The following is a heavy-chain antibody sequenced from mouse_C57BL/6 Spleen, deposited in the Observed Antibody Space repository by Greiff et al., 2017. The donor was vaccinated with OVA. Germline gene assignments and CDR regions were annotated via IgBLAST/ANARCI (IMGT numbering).Heavy chain of an antibody. Sequence: VQLQQPGAELVMPGASVKLSCKASGYTFTSYWMHWVKQRPGQGLEWIGEIDPSDSYTNYNQKFKGKSTLTVDKSSSTAYMQLSSLTSEDSAVYYCARASGRAMDYWGQGTSVTVSS. J-gene: IGHJ4*01. V-gene: IGHV1-69*01. CDR3: ARASGRAMDY. CDR1: GYTFTSYW. CDR2: IDPSDSYT. D-gene: IGHD1-3*01.